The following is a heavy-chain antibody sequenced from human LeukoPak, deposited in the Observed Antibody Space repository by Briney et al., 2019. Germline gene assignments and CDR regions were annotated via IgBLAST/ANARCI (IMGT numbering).Heavy chain of an antibody. Sequence: SVKVSCKASGGTFSSYAISSVRHAPGQGLEWMGRIIPIFGTANYAQKFQGRVTITTDESTSTAYMELSSLRSEDTAVYYCARDLSPYVVSDAFDIWGQGTMVTVSS. D-gene: IGHD3-10*02. CDR1: GGTFSSYA. J-gene: IGHJ3*02. CDR2: IIPIFGTA. CDR3: ARDLSPYVVSDAFDI. V-gene: IGHV1-69*05.